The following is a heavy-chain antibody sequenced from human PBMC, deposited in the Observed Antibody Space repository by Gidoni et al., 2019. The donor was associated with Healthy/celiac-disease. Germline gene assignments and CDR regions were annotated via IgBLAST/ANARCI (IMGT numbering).Heavy chain of an antibody. CDR3: TTDGYCSSTSCYTYHYYGMDV. CDR2: IKSKTDGGTT. Sequence: EVQLVESGGGLVKPGGSLRLSCAASGFTFSNAWMSWVRQAPGKGLEWVGRIKSKTDGGTTDYAAPVKGRFTISRDDSKNTLYLQMNSLKTEDTAVYYCTTDGYCSSTSCYTYHYYGMDVWGQGTTVTVSS. J-gene: IGHJ6*02. D-gene: IGHD2-2*02. V-gene: IGHV3-15*01. CDR1: GFTFSNAW.